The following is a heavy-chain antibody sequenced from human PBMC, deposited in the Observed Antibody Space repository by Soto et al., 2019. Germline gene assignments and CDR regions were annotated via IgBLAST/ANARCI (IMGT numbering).Heavy chain of an antibody. CDR3: ARAVPSGYSYGYSDY. D-gene: IGHD5-18*01. Sequence: SETLSLTCTVSGGSISSYYWSLIRQPPGKGLEWIGYIYYSGSTNYNPSLKSRVTISVDTSKNQFSLKLSSVTAADTAVYYCARAVPSGYSYGYSDYWGQGTLVTVSS. CDR1: GGSISSYY. CDR2: IYYSGST. J-gene: IGHJ4*02. V-gene: IGHV4-59*01.